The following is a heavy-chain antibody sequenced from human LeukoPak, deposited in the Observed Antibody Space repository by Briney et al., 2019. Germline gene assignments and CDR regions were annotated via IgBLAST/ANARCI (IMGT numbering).Heavy chain of an antibody. J-gene: IGHJ4*02. Sequence: PSQTLSLTCTVSGGSISSGGYYWSWIRQHPGEGLEWIGYMYYSGSTYYSPSLKSRATISLDTSKNQFSLKLSSVTAADTAVYYCAKDQRWESPHYLDSWGQGTLVTVSS. D-gene: IGHD1-26*01. V-gene: IGHV4-31*03. CDR1: GGSISSGGYY. CDR3: AKDQRWESPHYLDS. CDR2: MYYSGST.